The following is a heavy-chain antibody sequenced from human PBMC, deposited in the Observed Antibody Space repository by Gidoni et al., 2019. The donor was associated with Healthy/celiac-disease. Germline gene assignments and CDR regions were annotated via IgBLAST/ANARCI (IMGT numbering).Heavy chain of an antibody. J-gene: IGHJ4*02. Sequence: EVQLVESGGGLVKPGGSLRLSCAASGFTFSRYSLNWVLQAPGKGLEWVSSISSSSSYIYYADSVKGRFTISRDNAKNSLYLQMNSLRAEDTAVYYCAREYDSSGYYYGVNEFDYWGQGTLVTVFS. V-gene: IGHV3-21*01. CDR3: AREYDSSGYYYGVNEFDY. CDR1: GFTFSRYS. CDR2: ISSSSSYI. D-gene: IGHD3-22*01.